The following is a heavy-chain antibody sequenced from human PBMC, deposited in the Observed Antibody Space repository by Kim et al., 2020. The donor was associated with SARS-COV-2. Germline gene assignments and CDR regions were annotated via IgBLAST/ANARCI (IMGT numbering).Heavy chain of an antibody. CDR2: ISSRGTHI. D-gene: IGHD2-2*01. J-gene: IGHJ4*01. CDR3: VRQYCSSTSCYRWGEFD. CDR1: GFTFSRYS. V-gene: IGHV3-21*01. Sequence: GGSLRLSCAASGFTFSRYSFNWVRQAPGKGLEWVSSISSRGTHIYYADSVKGRFSISRDDAKNSVYLQMNSLRAEDTAVYYCVRQYCSSTSCYRWGEFD.